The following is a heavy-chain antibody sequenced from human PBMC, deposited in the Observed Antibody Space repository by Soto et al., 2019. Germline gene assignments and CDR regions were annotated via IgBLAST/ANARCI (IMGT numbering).Heavy chain of an antibody. CDR1: GLTFSNYA. Sequence: HPGGSLRLSCAASGLTFSNYALSWVRQAPGKGLECVSTISNSGSSTYYAGSVKGRFTISRDNSKNTLYLQLNSLRAEDTAIYYCARIVAGYWGQGTLVTVSS. V-gene: IGHV3-23*01. CDR2: ISNSGSST. CDR3: ARIVAGY. J-gene: IGHJ4*02. D-gene: IGHD5-12*01.